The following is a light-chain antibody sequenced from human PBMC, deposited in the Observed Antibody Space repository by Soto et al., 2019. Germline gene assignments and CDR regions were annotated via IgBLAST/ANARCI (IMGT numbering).Light chain of an antibody. CDR2: AAS. J-gene: IGKJ1*01. V-gene: IGKV1-39*01. CDR1: QSISNY. Sequence: DIPMTQSPSSLSASVGDRVTITCRASQSISNYLNWYQHKPGKAPKLLIYAASSLQSGVPSRFSGRGSGTDFTLTISSLQIEDFATYYCQQSYSTAWTFGQGTKVEIK. CDR3: QQSYSTAWT.